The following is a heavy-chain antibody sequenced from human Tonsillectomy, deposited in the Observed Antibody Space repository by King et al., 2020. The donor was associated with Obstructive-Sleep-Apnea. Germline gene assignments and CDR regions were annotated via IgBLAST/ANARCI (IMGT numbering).Heavy chain of an antibody. CDR2: FNPEDGET. CDR3: ATVVPYSSSWYLGSATHRGPPRTTVIGAYFDN. Sequence: VQLVQSGAEVKKPGASVKVSCKVSGYTLTELSMHWVRQAPGKGLEWMGSFNPEDGETIYAQKFQGRVTMTEDTSTDTAYMELSSLRSDDTAVYYCATVVPYSSSWYLGSATHRGPPRTTVIGAYFDNWGQGTLVTVSS. V-gene: IGHV1-24*01. J-gene: IGHJ4*02. D-gene: IGHD6-13*01. CDR1: GYTLTELS.